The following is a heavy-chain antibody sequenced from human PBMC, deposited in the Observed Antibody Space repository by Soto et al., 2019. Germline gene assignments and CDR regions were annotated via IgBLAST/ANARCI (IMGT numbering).Heavy chain of an antibody. CDR1: GGTFSSYA. Sequence: QVQLVQSGAEVKKPGSSVKVSCKASGGTFSSYAISWVRQAPGQGLEWMGGIIPIFGTANYAQKFQGRVTITADESTSTAYMELSSLRSEDTAVYYCVSSGIAVAGWAYYFDYWGQGTLVTVSS. V-gene: IGHV1-69*01. CDR3: VSSGIAVAGWAYYFDY. J-gene: IGHJ4*02. D-gene: IGHD6-19*01. CDR2: IIPIFGTA.